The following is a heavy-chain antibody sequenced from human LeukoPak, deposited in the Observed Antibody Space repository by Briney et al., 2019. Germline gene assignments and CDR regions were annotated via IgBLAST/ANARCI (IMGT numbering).Heavy chain of an antibody. V-gene: IGHV4-38-2*02. J-gene: IGHJ4*02. Sequence: PSETLSLTCTVSGYSISSGYYWGWIRQPPGQGLEWIGSIYHSGSTNYNPSLKSRVTISVDTSKNQFSLKLSSVTAADTAVYYCARSRPWYYDSSGLDYWGQGTLVTVSS. CDR1: GYSISSGYY. CDR3: ARSRPWYYDSSGLDY. CDR2: IYHSGST. D-gene: IGHD3-22*01.